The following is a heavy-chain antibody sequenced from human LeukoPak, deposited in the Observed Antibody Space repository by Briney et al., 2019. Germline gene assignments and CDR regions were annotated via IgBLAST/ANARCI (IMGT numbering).Heavy chain of an antibody. V-gene: IGHV3-23*01. CDR3: AKDFGELSHFDY. D-gene: IGHD3-10*01. CDR2: ISGSGGST. CDR1: GFTFSSYA. Sequence: PGGSLRLSCEVSGFTFSSYAMSWVRQAPGKGLEWVSAISGSGGSTYYADSVKGRFTISRDNSKNTLYLQMNSLRAEDTAVYYCAKDFGELSHFDYWGQGTLVTVSS. J-gene: IGHJ4*02.